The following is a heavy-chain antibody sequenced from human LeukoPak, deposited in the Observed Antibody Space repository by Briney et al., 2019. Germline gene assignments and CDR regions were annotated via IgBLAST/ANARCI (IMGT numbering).Heavy chain of an antibody. CDR2: ISSSSSSISSSRSYK. Sequence: GGSLRLSCAASGFTFSSYSMNWVRQAPGKGLEWVSSISSSSSSISSSRSYKYYADSVKGRFTISRDNAKNSLNLQMNSLRAEDTAVYYCARTDHGGPYYFDYWGQGTLVTVSS. J-gene: IGHJ4*02. V-gene: IGHV3-21*01. CDR3: ARTDHGGPYYFDY. D-gene: IGHD4-23*01. CDR1: GFTFSSYS.